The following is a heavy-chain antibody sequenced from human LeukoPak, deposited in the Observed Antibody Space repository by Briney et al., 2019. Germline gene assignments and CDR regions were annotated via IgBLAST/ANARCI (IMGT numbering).Heavy chain of an antibody. CDR3: AKVSSTLAAAGALTFDY. V-gene: IGHV1-69-2*01. J-gene: IGHJ4*02. CDR2: VDPGDGEA. Sequence: ASVKISCKASGYTFTDYFIHWVQQAPGEGLEWMGHVDPGDGEAVYADKLLRRVTFTADTSTGTVYLDVSSLTSDDSAVYYCAKVSSTLAAAGALTFDYWGQGTLVIVSS. CDR1: GYTFTDYF. D-gene: IGHD6-13*01.